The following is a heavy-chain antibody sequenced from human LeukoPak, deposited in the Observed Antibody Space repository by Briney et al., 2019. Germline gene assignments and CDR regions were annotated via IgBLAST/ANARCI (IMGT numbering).Heavy chain of an antibody. D-gene: IGHD4-17*01. CDR2: ISVSGTTM. CDR1: GFTFTDYY. CDR3: ARVGRLQYGDYVAFDY. J-gene: IGHJ4*02. V-gene: IGHV3-11*01. Sequence: GVSLKLSCATSGFTFTDYYMTWIRQAPGKGLEWISYISVSGTTMYYADSVKGRFTLSRDNAKNSLYLQMNSLRADDTAVYYCARVGRLQYGDYVAFDYWGQGALVTVSS.